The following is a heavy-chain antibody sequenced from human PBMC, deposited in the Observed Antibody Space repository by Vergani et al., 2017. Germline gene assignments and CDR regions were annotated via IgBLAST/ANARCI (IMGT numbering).Heavy chain of an antibody. V-gene: IGHV4-4*07. Sequence: QVQLQESGPGLVKPSETLSLTCTVSGGSISSYYWSWIRQPAGKGLEWIGRIYTSGSTNYNPSLKSRVTISVDTSKNQFSLKLSSVTAADTAVYYCARLSSGWFKNAFDIWGQGTMVTVSS. CDR3: ARLSSGWFKNAFDI. CDR2: IYTSGST. CDR1: GGSISSYY. J-gene: IGHJ3*02. D-gene: IGHD6-19*01.